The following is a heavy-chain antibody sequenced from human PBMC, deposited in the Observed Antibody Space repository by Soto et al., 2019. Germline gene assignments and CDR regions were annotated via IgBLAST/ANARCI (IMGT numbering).Heavy chain of an antibody. CDR2: ISYDGSNK. CDR1: GFTFSSYG. D-gene: IGHD6-19*01. J-gene: IGHJ6*03. Sequence: PGGSLRLSCAASGFTFSSYGMHWVRQAPGKGLEWVAVISYDGSNKYYADSVKGRFTISRDNSKNTLYLQMNSLRAEDTAVYYCAKEKGHSSGWSYLRGYYYYYMDVWGKGTTVTVSS. CDR3: AKEKGHSSGWSYLRGYYYYYMDV. V-gene: IGHV3-30*18.